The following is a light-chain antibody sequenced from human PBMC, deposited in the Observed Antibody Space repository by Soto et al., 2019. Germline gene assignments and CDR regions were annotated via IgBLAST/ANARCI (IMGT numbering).Light chain of an antibody. Sequence: EIVLTQSPATLSLSPGERVTLSCRASQSVSSRLAWYQQKPCQAPRLLIYGASTRATGIPARFSGSGSGTEFTLTISSLQSQDFAVYYCQQYNNWPTITFGQGTRVEIK. V-gene: IGKV3-15*01. CDR3: QQYNNWPTIT. CDR2: GAS. CDR1: QSVSSR. J-gene: IGKJ5*01.